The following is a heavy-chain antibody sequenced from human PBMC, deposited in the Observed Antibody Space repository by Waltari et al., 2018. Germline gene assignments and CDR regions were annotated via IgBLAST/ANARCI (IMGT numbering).Heavy chain of an antibody. D-gene: IGHD1-7*01. Sequence: QVQLQESGPGLVKPSETLSLTSTVSGGPISSSYRSCFRQSPGKGLEWTGYIYYSGSTNYNPSLKSRVTISVDTSKNQFSLKLSSVTAADTAVYYCARESSGELELHHDAFDIWGQGTMVTVSS. CDR1: GGPISSSY. CDR3: ARESSGELELHHDAFDI. J-gene: IGHJ3*02. CDR2: IYYSGST. V-gene: IGHV4-59*01.